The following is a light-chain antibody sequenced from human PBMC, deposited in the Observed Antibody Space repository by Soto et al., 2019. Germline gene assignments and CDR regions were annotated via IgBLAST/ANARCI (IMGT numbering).Light chain of an antibody. CDR1: QSFRGL. J-gene: IGKJ5*01. Sequence: EVVLKQSPVTLSLSPGVKATLSCRASQSFRGLLGWYQQKPGQAPRLLIYGTSSRATGIPDRFSGSGSGTDFTLTISRLEPEDFAVYYCPQYGNSPITFGQGTRLEIK. CDR2: GTS. V-gene: IGKV3-20*01. CDR3: PQYGNSPIT.